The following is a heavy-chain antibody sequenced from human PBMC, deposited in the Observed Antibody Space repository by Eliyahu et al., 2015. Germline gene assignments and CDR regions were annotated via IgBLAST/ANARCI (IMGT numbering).Heavy chain of an antibody. CDR3: ALEGGSSGPRWFDP. CDR2: IIPAFGTP. J-gene: IGHJ5*02. D-gene: IGHD6-19*01. Sequence: QVQLVQSGAEVKKPGSSVKVSCKASGGTFXTYXISWVRQAPGQGLEWMGGIIPAFGTPKYAQKLQGRVTITADESTSTAYMELSSLRFEDTAVYYCALEGGSSGPRWFDPWGQGTLVIVSS. V-gene: IGHV1-69*01. CDR1: GGTFXTYX.